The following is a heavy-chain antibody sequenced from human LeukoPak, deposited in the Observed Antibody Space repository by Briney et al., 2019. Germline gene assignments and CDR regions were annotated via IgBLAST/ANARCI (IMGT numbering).Heavy chain of an antibody. J-gene: IGHJ3*02. CDR2: INSDGSST. D-gene: IGHD6-19*01. Sequence: AGRSLRLSCTASKFTFSNYGMHWVRQAPGKGLVWVSRINSDGSSTSYADSVKGRFTISRDNAKNTLYLQMNSLRAEDTAVYYCARVGTSVAGTLVDAFDIWGQGTMVTVSS. CDR3: ARVGTSVAGTLVDAFDI. CDR1: KFTFSNYG. V-gene: IGHV3-74*01.